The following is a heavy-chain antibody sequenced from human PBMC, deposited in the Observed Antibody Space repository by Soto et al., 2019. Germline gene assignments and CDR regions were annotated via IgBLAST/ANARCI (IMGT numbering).Heavy chain of an antibody. J-gene: IGHJ6*02. CDR1: GFTFSNAW. V-gene: IGHV3-15*07. CDR2: IKSKTDGGTT. D-gene: IGHD3-3*01. Sequence: GGSLRLSCAASGFTFSNAWMNWVRQAPGKGLEWVGRIKSKTDGGTTDYAAPVKGRFTISRDDSKNTLYLQMNSLKTEDTAVYYCTTAHYDFWSGYPYYYGMDVWGQGTTVTVSS. CDR3: TTAHYDFWSGYPYYYGMDV.